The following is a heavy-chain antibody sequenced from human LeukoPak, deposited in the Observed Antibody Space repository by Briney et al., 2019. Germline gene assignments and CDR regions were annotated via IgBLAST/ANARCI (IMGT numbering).Heavy chain of an antibody. J-gene: IGHJ4*02. CDR2: INWDGGST. CDR1: GFSFDDYG. CDR3: ARGRGSYSPYYFDY. V-gene: IGHV3-20*04. Sequence: GSLRLSCAASGFSFDDYGMSWVRQPPGKGLECVSGINWDGGSTGYADSVKGRFTISRDNAKNSLYLQMNSLRAEDTALYYCARGRGSYSPYYFDYWGQGTLVTVSS. D-gene: IGHD1-26*01.